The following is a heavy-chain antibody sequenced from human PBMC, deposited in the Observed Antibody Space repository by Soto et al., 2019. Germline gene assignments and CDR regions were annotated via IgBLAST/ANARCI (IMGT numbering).Heavy chain of an antibody. D-gene: IGHD2-21*01. Sequence: SVKVSCKASGGTFSSYAISWVRQAPGQGLEWMGGIIPIFGTANYAQKFQGRVTITADESTSTAYMELSSLRSEDTAIYYCARSEINYSRFDSWGQGTLVTVSS. J-gene: IGHJ4*02. V-gene: IGHV1-69*13. CDR3: ARSEINYSRFDS. CDR1: GGTFSSYA. CDR2: IIPIFGTA.